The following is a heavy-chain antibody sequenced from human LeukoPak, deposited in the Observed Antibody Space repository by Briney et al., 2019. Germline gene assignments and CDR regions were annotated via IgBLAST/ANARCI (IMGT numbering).Heavy chain of an antibody. CDR1: EGTFSSYA. CDR3: ARRDIVVVVAATYYYGMDV. D-gene: IGHD2-15*01. CDR2: IIPIFGTA. J-gene: IGHJ6*04. V-gene: IGHV1-69*06. Sequence: SVKVSCKASEGTFSSYAISWVRQAPGQGLEWMGGIIPIFGTANYAQKFQGRVTITADKSTSTAYMELSSLRSEDTAVYYCARRDIVVVVAATYYYGMDVWGKGTTVTVSS.